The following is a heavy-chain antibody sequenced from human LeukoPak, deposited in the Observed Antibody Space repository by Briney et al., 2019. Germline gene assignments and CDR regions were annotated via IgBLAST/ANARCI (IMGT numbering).Heavy chain of an antibody. Sequence: ASVKVSCKASGYTFTSHDINWVRQATGQGLEWMGWINPNSGNTGYAQKFQGRVTITRNTSISTAYMELSSLRSEDTAVYYCAREIFRGYYYYMDVWGKGTTVTVSS. CDR3: AREIFRGYYYYMDV. V-gene: IGHV1-8*03. CDR2: INPNSGNT. J-gene: IGHJ6*03. CDR1: GYTFTSHD. D-gene: IGHD3-10*01.